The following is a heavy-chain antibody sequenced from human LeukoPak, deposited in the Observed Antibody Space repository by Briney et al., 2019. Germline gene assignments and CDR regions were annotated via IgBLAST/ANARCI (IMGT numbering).Heavy chain of an antibody. J-gene: IGHJ4*02. V-gene: IGHV3-30*02. D-gene: IGHD6-13*01. CDR3: AKKAGAYSSSWRSYFDY. CDR1: GFTFSSYG. Sequence: GGSLRLSCAASGFTFSSYGMHWVRQAPGKGLEWVEFMRYDGSNKYFADSVKGRFTISRDNSKNTLYLQMNSLRAEDTAVYYCAKKAGAYSSSWRSYFDYWGQGTLVTVSS. CDR2: MRYDGSNK.